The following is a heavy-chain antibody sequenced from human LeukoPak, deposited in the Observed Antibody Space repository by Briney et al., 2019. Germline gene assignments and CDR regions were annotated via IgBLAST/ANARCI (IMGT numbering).Heavy chain of an antibody. D-gene: IGHD3-10*01. J-gene: IGHJ4*02. Sequence: LEWVSSISSSSYIYYADSVKGRFTISRDNAKNSLYPQMNSLRAEDTAVYYCARHLNYYLDYWGQGTLVTVSS. CDR2: ISSSSYI. V-gene: IGHV3-69-1*01. CDR3: ARHLNYYLDY.